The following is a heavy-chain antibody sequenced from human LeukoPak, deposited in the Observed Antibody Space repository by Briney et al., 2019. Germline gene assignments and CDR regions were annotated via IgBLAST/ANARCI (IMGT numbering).Heavy chain of an antibody. J-gene: IGHJ4*02. CDR2: ITTNNGNT. D-gene: IGHD3-10*01. V-gene: IGHV1-18*01. CDR1: DSTFTNYG. Sequence: ASVKVSCKAADSTFTNYGISSLRRSPGQQLEWMGWITTNNGNTNYAQKCQGRVTMTEDKSTSTAYMELRSLRSDDTAVYYCAREERYYYGSGSWGQGTLVTVSS. CDR3: AREERYYYGSGS.